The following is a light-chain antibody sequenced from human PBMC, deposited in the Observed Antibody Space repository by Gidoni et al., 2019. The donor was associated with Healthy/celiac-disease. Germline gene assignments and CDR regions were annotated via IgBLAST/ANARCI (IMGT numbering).Light chain of an antibody. V-gene: IGKV3-20*01. CDR3: QQYGSSPPWT. CDR1: QSVSSSY. Sequence: ELVLTPSPGTLSLSPGERATLSCRASQSVSSSYLAWYQQKPGQAPRLLIDGAYSRATGIPDRFSGSGSGTDFTLTISRLEPEDFAVYYCQQYGSSPPWTFGQGTKVEIK. CDR2: GAY. J-gene: IGKJ1*01.